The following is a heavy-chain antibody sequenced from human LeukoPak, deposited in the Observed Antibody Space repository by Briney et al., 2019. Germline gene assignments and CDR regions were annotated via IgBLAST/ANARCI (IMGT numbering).Heavy chain of an antibody. CDR2: IYTSGNT. Sequence: SETLSLTCTVSGGSISGGSYYLSWIRQPAGKGLEWIGRIYTSGNTNYNPSLRSRVTISVDTSKNQFSLNLTSVTAADTAVYYCARGIVDMATSFGYWGQGTLVTVSS. CDR3: ARGIVDMATSFGY. CDR1: GGSISGGSYY. D-gene: IGHD1-26*01. V-gene: IGHV4-61*02. J-gene: IGHJ4*02.